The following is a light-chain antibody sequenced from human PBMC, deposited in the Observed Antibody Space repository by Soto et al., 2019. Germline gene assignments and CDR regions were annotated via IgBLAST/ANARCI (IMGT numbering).Light chain of an antibody. Sequence: QLVLTQSPSASASLGASVKLTCTLSSGHSSYTIAWHQQQPEKGPRFLMNVNSDGSHSKGDGIPDRFSGSSSGAERYLTISSLQSEDEADYYCQTWGTGVVFGGGTKLTVL. CDR3: QTWGTGVV. J-gene: IGLJ2*01. CDR2: VNSDGSH. V-gene: IGLV4-69*01. CDR1: SGHSSYT.